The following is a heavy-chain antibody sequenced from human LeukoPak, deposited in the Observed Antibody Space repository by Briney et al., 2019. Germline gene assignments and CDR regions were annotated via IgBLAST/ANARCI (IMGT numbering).Heavy chain of an antibody. CDR2: IYYSGST. Sequence: PSETLSLTCTVSGGSISSSSYYWGWIRQPPGKGLEWIGYIYYSGSTNYNPSLKSRVTISVDTSKNQFSLKLSSVTAADTAVYYCARGRATGDLHYWGQGTLVTVSS. CDR3: ARGRATGDLHY. D-gene: IGHD7-27*01. CDR1: GGSISSSSYY. J-gene: IGHJ4*02. V-gene: IGHV4-61*05.